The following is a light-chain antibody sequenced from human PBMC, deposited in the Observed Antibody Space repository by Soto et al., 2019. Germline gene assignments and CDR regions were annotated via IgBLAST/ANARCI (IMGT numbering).Light chain of an antibody. CDR2: GAS. CDR3: QQYGSSPMYT. Sequence: EIVLTQSPGTLSLSPWERATLSCRASQSVSSSYLALYQQKPGQAPRLLISGASSRATDIPDRFSGSGSGIDFTLNIISLEPEDFAVYYCQQYGSSPMYTFGQGTKREIK. CDR1: QSVSSSY. J-gene: IGKJ2*01. V-gene: IGKV3-20*01.